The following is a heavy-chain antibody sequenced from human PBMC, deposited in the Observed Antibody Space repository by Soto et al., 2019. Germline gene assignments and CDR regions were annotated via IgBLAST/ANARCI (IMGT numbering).Heavy chain of an antibody. V-gene: IGHV3-48*01. J-gene: IGHJ4*02. Sequence: GGSLRLSCAASGFTFSSYSMNWVRQAPGKGLEWVSYISSSSSTIYYADSVKGRFTISRDNAKNSLYLQMNSLRAEDTAVYYCADFGVEKDYWGQGTLVTVSS. CDR3: ADFGVEKDY. D-gene: IGHD3-3*01. CDR1: GFTFSSYS. CDR2: ISSSSSTI.